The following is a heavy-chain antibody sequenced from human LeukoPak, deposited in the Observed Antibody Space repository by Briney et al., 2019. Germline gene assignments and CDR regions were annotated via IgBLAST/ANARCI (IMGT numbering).Heavy chain of an antibody. CDR2: SSSSGSTI. Sequence: GGSLRLSCAASGFTLSDYYMSWLRQAPGKGLEWVSYSSSSGSTIYYADSVKGRFAISRDNAKNSLYLQMNSLRAEDTAVYYCARRRDFIDYWGQGTLVTVSS. CDR1: GFTLSDYY. V-gene: IGHV3-11*01. J-gene: IGHJ4*02. CDR3: ARRRDFIDY. D-gene: IGHD3/OR15-3a*01.